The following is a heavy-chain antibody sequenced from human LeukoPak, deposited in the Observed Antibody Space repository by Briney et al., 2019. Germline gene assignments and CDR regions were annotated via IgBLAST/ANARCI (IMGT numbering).Heavy chain of an antibody. CDR1: GYTFTSYY. V-gene: IGHV1-46*01. CDR2: INPNVGST. Sequence: ASVKVSCKASGYTFTSYYMHWVRQAPGQGLEWMGIINPNVGSTSYAQRFQGRVAMTRDTSTSTAYMELSSLRSEDTALYYCARDGAYSGSYFFDYWGQGTLVTVSS. D-gene: IGHD1-26*01. J-gene: IGHJ4*02. CDR3: ARDGAYSGSYFFDY.